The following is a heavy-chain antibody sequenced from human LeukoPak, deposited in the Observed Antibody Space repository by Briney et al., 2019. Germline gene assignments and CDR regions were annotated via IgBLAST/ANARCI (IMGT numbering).Heavy chain of an antibody. Sequence: GESLKISCKGSGYSFTSYWIGWERQMPGKGLEWMGIIYPGDSDTRYSPSFQGQVTISADRSISTAYLQWSSLKASHTALYYCAILPRTASDSGSYGRFDYWGQGTLVTVSS. CDR3: AILPRTASDSGSYGRFDY. CDR1: GYSFTSYW. J-gene: IGHJ4*02. D-gene: IGHD1-26*01. CDR2: IYPGDSDT. V-gene: IGHV5-51*01.